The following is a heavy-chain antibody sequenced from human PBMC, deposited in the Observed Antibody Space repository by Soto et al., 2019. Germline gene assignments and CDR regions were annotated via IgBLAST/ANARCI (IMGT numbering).Heavy chain of an antibody. CDR3: AISYHYDTLTGYYLPLDV. CDR1: GGSISSSSYY. J-gene: IGHJ6*04. CDR2: IYYSGST. D-gene: IGHD3-9*01. Sequence: SETLSLTCTVSGGSISSSSYYWGWIRQPPGKGLEWIGSIYYSGSTYYNPSLKSRVTISVDTSKNQFSLTLSSVTAADTAVYDCAISYHYDTLTGYYLPLDVWGKGTTVSVAS. V-gene: IGHV4-39*01.